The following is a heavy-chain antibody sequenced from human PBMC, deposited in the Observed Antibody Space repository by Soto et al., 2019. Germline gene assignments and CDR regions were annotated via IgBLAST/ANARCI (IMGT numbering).Heavy chain of an antibody. CDR2: IHNSGNT. V-gene: IGHV4-59*01. D-gene: IGHD2-21*02. CDR1: GGSMTNYF. CDR3: ARWHYTVVTPIDL. J-gene: IGHJ3*01. Sequence: SECTYIGRTVPGGSMTNYFWTWIRKLQGKRLEWIAHIHNSGNTNSNPSLKSRVTISMDTSKNQISLRLTSVTAADTAMYYCARWHYTVVTPIDLWGQGTMVTVSS.